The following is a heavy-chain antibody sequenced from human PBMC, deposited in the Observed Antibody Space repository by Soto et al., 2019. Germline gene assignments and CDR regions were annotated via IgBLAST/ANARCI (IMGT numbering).Heavy chain of an antibody. J-gene: IGHJ5*02. CDR2: INHSGST. V-gene: IGHV4-34*01. CDR1: GGSFSGYY. D-gene: IGHD5-12*01. Sequence: NPSETLSLTCAVYGGSFSGYYWSWIRQPPGKGLEWIGEINHSGSTNYNPSLKSRATISVDTSKNQFSLKLSSVTAADTAVYYCARSERYSGYDRGNWFDPWGQGTLVTVSS. CDR3: ARSERYSGYDRGNWFDP.